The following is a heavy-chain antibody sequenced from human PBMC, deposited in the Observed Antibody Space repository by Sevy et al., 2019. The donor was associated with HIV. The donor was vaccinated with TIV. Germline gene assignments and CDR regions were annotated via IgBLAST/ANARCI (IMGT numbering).Heavy chain of an antibody. CDR1: GFTFSNYA. D-gene: IGHD5-18*01. Sequence: GSLRLYCAASGFTFSNYAMSWVRQTPGKGLEWVSAISGSAHRTYYTDSVKGRFTISRDNSKNMLFLQMNSLRAEDTAVYYCVKEVSEYSYSDYWGQGTLVTVSS. CDR2: ISGSAHRT. V-gene: IGHV3-23*01. CDR3: VKEVSEYSYSDY. J-gene: IGHJ4*02.